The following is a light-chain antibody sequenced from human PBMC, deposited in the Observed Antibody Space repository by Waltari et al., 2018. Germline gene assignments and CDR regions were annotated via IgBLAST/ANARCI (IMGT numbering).Light chain of an antibody. CDR2: DAS. CDR3: QQRSNWLGT. V-gene: IGKV3-11*01. CDR1: QSVSSY. Sequence: DIVLTQSLATLSLSPGEVATLSCRASQSVSSYLAWYHPNPGQAPRLLIYDASNRATGIPARFSGSGSGTDFTLTISSLEPEDFAVYYCQQRSNWLGTFGGGTKVEIK. J-gene: IGKJ4*01.